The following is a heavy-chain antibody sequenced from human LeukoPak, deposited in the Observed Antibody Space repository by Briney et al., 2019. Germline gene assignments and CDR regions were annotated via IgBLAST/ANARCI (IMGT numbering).Heavy chain of an antibody. CDR2: ISAYNGNT. D-gene: IGHD3-10*01. V-gene: IGHV1-18*01. J-gene: IGHJ4*02. Sequence: ASVKVSCKASGYTFTNYGITWVRQAPGQGLEWMGWISAYNGNTNYAQNLQGRVTMTTDTSTSTAYMELRSLRSDDTAVYYCARDATPNYYGSGSYYKVFDYWGQGTLVTVSS. CDR3: ARDATPNYYGSGSYYKVFDY. CDR1: GYTFTNYG.